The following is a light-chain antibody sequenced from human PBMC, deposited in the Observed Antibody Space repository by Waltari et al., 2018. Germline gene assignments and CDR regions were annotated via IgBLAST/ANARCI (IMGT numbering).Light chain of an antibody. CDR3: QQYNSYAWT. Sequence: IQMTQSPSTLSASVGDRATITCRASQSISSWLAWYQQKPGKAPKLLLYKASSLESGVPSRCSGSGSVTEFTLTISSLQPDDCAAYYCQQYNSYAWTFGQGTKVEIK. J-gene: IGKJ1*01. CDR2: KAS. CDR1: QSISSW. V-gene: IGKV1-5*03.